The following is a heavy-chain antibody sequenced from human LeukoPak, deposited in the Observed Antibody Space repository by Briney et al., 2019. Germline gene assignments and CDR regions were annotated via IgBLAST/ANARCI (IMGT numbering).Heavy chain of an antibody. CDR1: GFTFSSYA. V-gene: IGHV3-30-3*01. J-gene: IGHJ4*02. CDR2: ISYDGSNK. Sequence: PGGSLRLSCAASGFTFSSYAMHWVRQAPGKGLEWVAVISYDGSNKYYADSVKGRFTISRDNSKNTLYLQMNSLRAEDTAVYYCATPLDFLPAAPYFDYWGQGTLVTVSS. CDR3: ATPLDFLPAAPYFDY. D-gene: IGHD2-2*01.